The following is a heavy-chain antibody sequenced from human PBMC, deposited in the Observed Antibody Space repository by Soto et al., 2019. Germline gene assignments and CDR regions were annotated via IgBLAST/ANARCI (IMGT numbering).Heavy chain of an antibody. J-gene: IGHJ6*02. V-gene: IGHV3-23*01. CDR1: GFTFSSYA. CDR2: ISGSGGST. CDR3: AKTSSTLYYYYGMDV. D-gene: IGHD2-2*01. Sequence: GGSLRLSCAASGFTFSSYAISWVRQAPGKGLEWFSAISGSGGSTYYADSVKGRFTISRDNSKNTLYLQMNSLRAEDTAVYYCAKTSSTLYYYYGMDVWGQGTTVTVYS.